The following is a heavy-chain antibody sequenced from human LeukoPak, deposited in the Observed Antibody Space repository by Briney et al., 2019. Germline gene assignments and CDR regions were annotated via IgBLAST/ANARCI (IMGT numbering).Heavy chain of an antibody. Sequence: PGGSLRLSCAASGFTFSNYPMNWVRQAPGKGLAWVSTNSGTGDNTYYADSVKGRFTISRDNSKNTLFLQMNTLRAEDTAIYYCAKTTTRSYYYDTTGSNYFDPWGQGTLVTVSS. CDR3: AKTTTRSYYYDTTGSNYFDP. D-gene: IGHD3-22*01. CDR1: GFTFSNYP. CDR2: NSGTGDNT. V-gene: IGHV3-23*01. J-gene: IGHJ5*02.